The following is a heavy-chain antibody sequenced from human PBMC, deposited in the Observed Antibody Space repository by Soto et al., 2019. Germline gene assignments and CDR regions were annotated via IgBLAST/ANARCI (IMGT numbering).Heavy chain of an antibody. CDR1: GGCISSYY. J-gene: IGHJ6*02. D-gene: IGHD3-22*01. CDR2: TYYSGST. CDR3: ARQVGQSSGSLYYYYGMDV. V-gene: IGHV4-59*01. Sequence: EILPPPWNLSGGCISSYYSIWIRQPPGKGVEWIGYTYYSGSTNYDPSLKSRVTISVDTSNTQFSLKLSSVTAADTAVYYCARQVGQSSGSLYYYYGMDVWGRGTTGTVSS.